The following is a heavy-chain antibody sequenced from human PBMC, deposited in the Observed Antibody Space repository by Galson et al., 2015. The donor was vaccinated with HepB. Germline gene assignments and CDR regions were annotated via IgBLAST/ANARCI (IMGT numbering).Heavy chain of an antibody. D-gene: IGHD2-15*01. CDR1: GFTFSDSS. Sequence: SLRLSCAASGFTFSDSSIHWVRQVSGKGLEWVGHIDDEGRNYATAYTASVKGRFTISRDDSMKRAYLLMNSLKTEDTALYYCTTLGYCSGDGCSLTDYWGRGTLVTVSS. CDR3: TTLGYCSGDGCSLTDY. CDR2: IDDEGRNYAT. V-gene: IGHV3-73*01. J-gene: IGHJ4*02.